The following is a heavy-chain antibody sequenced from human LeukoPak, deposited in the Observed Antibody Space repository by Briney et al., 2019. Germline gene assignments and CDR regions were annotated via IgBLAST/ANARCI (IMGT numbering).Heavy chain of an antibody. CDR1: GFTFSSYA. CDR3: ARGGDYGDYARPFDP. J-gene: IGHJ5*02. Sequence: RSGGSLRLSCAASGFTFSSYAMHWVRQAPGKGLEWVAVISYDGSNKYYADSVKGRFTISRDNSKNTLYLQMNSLRAEDTAVYYCARGGDYGDYARPFDPWGQGTLVTVSS. CDR2: ISYDGSNK. V-gene: IGHV3-30*14. D-gene: IGHD4-17*01.